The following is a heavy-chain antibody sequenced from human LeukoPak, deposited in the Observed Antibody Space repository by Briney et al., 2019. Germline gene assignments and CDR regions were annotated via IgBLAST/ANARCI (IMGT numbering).Heavy chain of an antibody. J-gene: IGHJ4*02. CDR3: ARAGRSYNLYYFDY. Sequence: ASVKVSCKASGYTFTSYGISWVRLAPGHGLEWMGWISAYNGNKKYEKKLQGRVTMTTDTATSTAYMELSSLRADDTAVYYCARAGRSYNLYYFDYWGQGTLVTVSS. CDR1: GYTFTSYG. CDR2: ISAYNGNK. V-gene: IGHV1-18*01. D-gene: IGHD5-24*01.